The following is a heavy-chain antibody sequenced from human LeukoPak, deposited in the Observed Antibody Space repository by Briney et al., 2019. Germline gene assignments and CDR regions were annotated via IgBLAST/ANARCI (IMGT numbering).Heavy chain of an antibody. CDR2: ISSSSSYI. Sequence: GGSLRLSCAASGFTFSSYSMNWVRQAPGKGLEWVSSISSSSSYIYYADSVEGRFTISRDNAKNSLYLQMNSLRAEDTAVYYCARGPIAVAVDDAFDIWGQGTMVTVSS. CDR1: GFTFSSYS. D-gene: IGHD6-19*01. CDR3: ARGPIAVAVDDAFDI. J-gene: IGHJ3*02. V-gene: IGHV3-21*01.